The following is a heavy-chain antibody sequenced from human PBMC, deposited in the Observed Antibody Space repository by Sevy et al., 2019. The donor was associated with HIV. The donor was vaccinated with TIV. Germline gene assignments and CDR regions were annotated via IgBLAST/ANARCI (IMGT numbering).Heavy chain of an antibody. Sequence: SETLSLTCTVSGGPISDYYWSWIRQPPGKGLEWLGYIYYTGTTTYNPSLGSRVTISVDTSKNQFSLKVSSVTAADTAVYYCARDHLTSSSGFDYWGQGTLVTVSS. CDR1: GGPISDYY. V-gene: IGHV4-59*01. CDR2: IYYTGTT. CDR3: ARDHLTSSSGFDY. D-gene: IGHD6-6*01. J-gene: IGHJ4*02.